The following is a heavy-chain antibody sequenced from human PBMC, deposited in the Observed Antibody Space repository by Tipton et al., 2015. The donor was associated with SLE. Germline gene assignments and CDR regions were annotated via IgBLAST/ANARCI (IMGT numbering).Heavy chain of an antibody. Sequence: PSLTCTVSGGSISSSSYYWGWIRQPPGKGLEWIGSIYYSGSTYYNPSLKSRVTISVDTSKNQFSLKLSSVTAADTAVYYCAIPRAAAGEGDYWGQGTLVTVSS. D-gene: IGHD6-13*01. CDR3: AIPRAAAGEGDY. CDR2: IYYSGST. CDR1: GGSISSSSYY. J-gene: IGHJ4*02. V-gene: IGHV4-39*07.